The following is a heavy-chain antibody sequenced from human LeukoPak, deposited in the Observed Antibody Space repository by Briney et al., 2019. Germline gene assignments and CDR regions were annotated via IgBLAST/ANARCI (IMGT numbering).Heavy chain of an antibody. CDR3: AARRGYSGQSHY. CDR1: GRSFTSYW. CDR2: VYAADSDA. Sequence: GESLKISCKGSGRSFTSYWIGWVRQMPGKGLEWMGIVYAADSDAKYSPAFQGQVTISADKSISTAYLQWSSLKASDTAMYYCAARRGYSGQSHYWGQGTLVTVSS. J-gene: IGHJ4*02. D-gene: IGHD5-12*01. V-gene: IGHV5-51*01.